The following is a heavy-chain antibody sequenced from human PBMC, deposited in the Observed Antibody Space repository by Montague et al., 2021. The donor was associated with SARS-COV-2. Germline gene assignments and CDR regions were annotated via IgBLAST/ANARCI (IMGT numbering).Heavy chain of an antibody. CDR1: VFAFSSYE. Sequence: SLRLSCVASVFAFSSYEMNWVRQAPGKGLEWIAYISSSGGSIQYSDFXMGRFTISRDNARNSLYLQMNSLRAEDTAVYYCAREVAGCHGDCNDYWGQGTLVTVSS. J-gene: IGHJ4*02. D-gene: IGHD2-21*02. CDR3: AREVAGCHGDCNDY. CDR2: ISSSGGSI. V-gene: IGHV3-48*03.